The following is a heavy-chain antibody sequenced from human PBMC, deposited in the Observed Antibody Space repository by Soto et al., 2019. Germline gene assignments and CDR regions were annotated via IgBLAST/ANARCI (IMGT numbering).Heavy chain of an antibody. V-gene: IGHV4-30-2*01. CDR1: GGSISSGDYS. J-gene: IGHJ5*02. Sequence: QQQLQESGSGLVRPSQTLSLTCAVSGGSISSGDYSWSWIRQLPGKGLEWVGSIYQSGSAYYNPSPNSGVTISLDRSNNHFSLKLTSVTAADTAVYYCARVGKCRGCSCYPNWFDPGGQGTLVTVSS. D-gene: IGHD2-15*01. CDR3: ARVGKCRGCSCYPNWFDP. CDR2: IYQSGSA.